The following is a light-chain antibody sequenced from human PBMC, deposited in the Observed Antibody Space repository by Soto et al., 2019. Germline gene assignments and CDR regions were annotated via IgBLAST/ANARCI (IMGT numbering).Light chain of an antibody. V-gene: IGLV1-40*01. J-gene: IGLJ2*01. CDR1: SSNIGAGYD. CDR3: QSYDSSLSGHVV. CDR2: GNS. Sequence: QSVLTQPPSVSGAPGQRVTISCTGSSSNIGAGYDVHWYQQLPGTAPKLLIYGNSNRPSGVPDRFSGSKSGTSASQAITGLQAEDDADYYCQSYDSSLSGHVVFGGGTKLTVL.